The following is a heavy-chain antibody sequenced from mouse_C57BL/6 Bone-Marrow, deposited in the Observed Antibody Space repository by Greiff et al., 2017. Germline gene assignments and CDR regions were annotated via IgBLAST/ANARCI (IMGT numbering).Heavy chain of an antibody. CDR3: AYYGSSYDY. D-gene: IGHD1-1*01. CDR1: GYTFTDYY. V-gene: IGHV1-76*01. J-gene: IGHJ2*01. Sequence: SGAELVRPGASVKLSCKASGYTFTDYYINWVKQRPGQGLEWIARIYPGSGNTYYNEKFKGKATLTAEKSSSTAYMQLSSLTSEDSAVYFCAYYGSSYDYWGQGTTLTVSS. CDR2: IYPGSGNT.